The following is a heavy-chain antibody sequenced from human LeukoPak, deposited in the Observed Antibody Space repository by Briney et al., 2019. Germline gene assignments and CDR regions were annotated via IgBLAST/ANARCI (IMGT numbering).Heavy chain of an antibody. Sequence: GGSLRLSCAASGFTFSSYGMHWVRQAPGKGLEWVAIIRYDGSSKYYADSVKGRFTISRDNSKNTLYLQMNSLRAEDTAVYYCAKDRDCSSTSCYGGNYWGQGTLVTVSS. V-gene: IGHV3-30*02. J-gene: IGHJ4*02. CDR2: IRYDGSSK. CDR3: AKDRDCSSTSCYGGNY. D-gene: IGHD2-2*01. CDR1: GFTFSSYG.